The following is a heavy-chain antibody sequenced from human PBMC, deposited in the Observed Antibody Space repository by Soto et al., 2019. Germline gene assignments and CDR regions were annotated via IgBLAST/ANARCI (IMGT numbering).Heavy chain of an antibody. CDR2: INHSGST. CDR3: ARGWSGLVNDY. Sequence: QVPLQQWGAGLLKPSETLSLTCAVYGGSFSGYYWSWIRQPPGKGLEWIGEINHSGSTNYNPSLKSRVTISVDTSKNQFSLKLSSVTAADTAVYYCARGWSGLVNDYWGQGTLVTVSS. D-gene: IGHD3-9*01. CDR1: GGSFSGYY. V-gene: IGHV4-34*01. J-gene: IGHJ4*02.